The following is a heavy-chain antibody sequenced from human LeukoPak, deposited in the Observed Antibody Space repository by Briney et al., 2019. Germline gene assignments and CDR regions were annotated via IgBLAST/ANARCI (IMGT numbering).Heavy chain of an antibody. CDR2: ISWNSGSI. CDR3: AKDPVITGTKLGTNWFDP. CDR1: GFTFDDYA. V-gene: IGHV3-9*01. J-gene: IGHJ5*02. D-gene: IGHD1-7*01. Sequence: PGRSLRLSCAASGFTFDDYAMHWFRQAPGKGLEWVSGISWNSGSIVYADSVKGRFTISRDNAKNSLYLQMNSLRAEDTALYYCAKDPVITGTKLGTNWFDPWGQGTLVTVSS.